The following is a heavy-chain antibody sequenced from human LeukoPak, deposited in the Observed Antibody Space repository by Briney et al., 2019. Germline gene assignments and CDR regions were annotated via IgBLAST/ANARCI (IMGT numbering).Heavy chain of an antibody. J-gene: IGHJ4*02. V-gene: IGHV3-30*02. Sequence: GVSLRLSCAASGFAFSTFGMHWVRQAPGKGLEWVAFIRYDGSNKKYADAVTGRFTISRDNSKNTLYLQMNSLRPEDTAVYCCAKRRGEDYFDYWGQGTLVTVSS. CDR1: GFAFSTFG. CDR2: IRYDGSNK. CDR3: AKRRGEDYFDY. D-gene: IGHD2-21*01.